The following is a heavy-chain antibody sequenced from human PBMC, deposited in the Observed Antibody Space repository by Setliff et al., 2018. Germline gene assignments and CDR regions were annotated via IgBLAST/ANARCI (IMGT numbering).Heavy chain of an antibody. J-gene: IGHJ4*02. Sequence: AGGSLRLSCAASGFTFISYWMSWVRQAPGKGLEWVANIKQDGSDKYYVGSVKGRFTISRDNAKNSLYLQMNSLRADDTAVYYCARPGRSNYWDSFDYWGQGTLVTVSS. V-gene: IGHV3-7*01. D-gene: IGHD3-10*01. CDR3: ARPGRSNYWDSFDY. CDR1: GFTFISYW. CDR2: IKQDGSDK.